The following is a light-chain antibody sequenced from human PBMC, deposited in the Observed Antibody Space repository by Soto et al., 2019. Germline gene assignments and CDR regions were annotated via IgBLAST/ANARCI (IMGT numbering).Light chain of an antibody. Sequence: QSVLTQPPSVSGAPGQRVTISCTGSSSNIGADSDVHWYQQLPGTAPKLLIDGNSNRPSGVPDRFSGSKSGSSASLAITGLQAEDEADYSCQSYDSSLSGFWVFGGGTKLTVL. V-gene: IGLV1-40*01. CDR3: QSYDSSLSGFWV. J-gene: IGLJ3*02. CDR2: GNS. CDR1: SSNIGADSD.